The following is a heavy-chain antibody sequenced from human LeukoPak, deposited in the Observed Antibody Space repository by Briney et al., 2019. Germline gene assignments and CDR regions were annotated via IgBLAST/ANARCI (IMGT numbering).Heavy chain of an antibody. CDR2: IYPGDSAT. D-gene: IGHD3-9*01. V-gene: IGHV5-51*01. CDR3: ARPPQGSTGSKGFDY. Sequence: GDSLTISCKGSVSSFTSYWIAWVRRPPERGVEWMGIIYPGDSATRSSPSSQGHVTISADQSITTAYLQWDSLTASDTAMYFCARPPQGSTGSKGFDYWGQGTLVTVSS. J-gene: IGHJ4*02. CDR1: VSSFTSYW.